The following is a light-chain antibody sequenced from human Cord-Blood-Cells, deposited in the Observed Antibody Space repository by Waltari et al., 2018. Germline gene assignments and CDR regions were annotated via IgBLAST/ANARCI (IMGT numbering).Light chain of an antibody. Sequence: SYELTQPPSVSVSPGQPASITCSGDKLGDKYACWYQQKPGQSPVLVIYQDSKRPSVIPERFSGSNSGNTATLTISGTQAMDEADYYCQAWDSSTVVFGGGTKLTVL. CDR3: QAWDSSTVV. V-gene: IGLV3-1*01. J-gene: IGLJ2*01. CDR2: QDS. CDR1: KLGDKY.